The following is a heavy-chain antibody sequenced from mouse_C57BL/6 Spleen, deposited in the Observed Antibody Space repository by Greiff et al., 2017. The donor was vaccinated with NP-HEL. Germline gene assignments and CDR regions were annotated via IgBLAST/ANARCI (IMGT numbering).Heavy chain of an antibody. CDR1: GFSFNTYA. J-gene: IGHJ1*03. V-gene: IGHV10-1*01. CDR3: VREAYYYGSSHWYFDV. CDR2: IRSKSNNYAT. D-gene: IGHD1-1*01. Sequence: EVHLVESGGGLVQPKGSLKLSCAASGFSFNTYAMNWVRQAPGKGLEWVARIRSKSNNYATYYADSVKDRFTISRDDSESMLYLQMNNLKTEDTAMYYCVREAYYYGSSHWYFDVWGTGTTVTVSS.